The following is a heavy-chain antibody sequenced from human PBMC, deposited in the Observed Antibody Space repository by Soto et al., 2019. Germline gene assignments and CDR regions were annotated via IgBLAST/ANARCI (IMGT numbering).Heavy chain of an antibody. CDR2: IYSSGSP. Sequence: SETLSLTCTVSGGSISSYYWSWIRQPPGKGLEWIGYIYSSGSPNYNPSLKGRAAISVDTSENQTSLRLSSVTAADTAVYYCGRVVIVPAARGHYNYFYMDVWGKGTTVTVSS. D-gene: IGHD2-2*01. CDR1: GGSISSYY. CDR3: GRVVIVPAARGHYNYFYMDV. V-gene: IGHV4-59*08. J-gene: IGHJ6*03.